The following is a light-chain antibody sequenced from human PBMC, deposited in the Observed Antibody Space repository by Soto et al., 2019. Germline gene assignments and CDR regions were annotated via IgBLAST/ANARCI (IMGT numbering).Light chain of an antibody. J-gene: IGKJ1*01. V-gene: IGKV3-20*01. CDR3: QQYGSPSRT. Sequence: EIVLTQSPGTLSLSPGERATLFCRASQSVSSYLACYQQKPGQAPRLLIYGASSRATGIPDRFSGSGSGTDFTLTISRLEPEDFAVYYCQQYGSPSRTFGQGTKVEIK. CDR2: GAS. CDR1: QSVSSY.